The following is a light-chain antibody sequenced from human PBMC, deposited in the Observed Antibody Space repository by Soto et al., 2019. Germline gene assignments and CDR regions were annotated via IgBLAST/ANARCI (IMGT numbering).Light chain of an antibody. CDR2: DVS. CDR3: SSYTSSSTLV. J-gene: IGLJ2*01. Sequence: QSALTQPASVSGSPGQSITISCTGTSSDVGGYNYVSWYQQHPGKAPKLMIYDVSNRPSGVSNRFSGSKSGNTASLTISGRQGEDEADYYCSSYTSSSTLVFGGGTKVTVL. CDR1: SSDVGGYNY. V-gene: IGLV2-14*01.